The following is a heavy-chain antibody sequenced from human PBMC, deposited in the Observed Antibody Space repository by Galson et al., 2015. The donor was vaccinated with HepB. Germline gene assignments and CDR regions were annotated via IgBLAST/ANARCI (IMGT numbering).Heavy chain of an antibody. J-gene: IGHJ6*02. V-gene: IGHV3-21*01. CDR3: AKSYSSSRTYFGMDV. Sequence: ALRLSCAASGFTFSIYSMNWVRQAPGKGLECVSSISSSRSYIYYADSLKGRFTISRDNAKNSLYLQMNSLRAEDTAVYYCAKSYSSSRTYFGMDVWGHGTTVIVSS. D-gene: IGHD6-13*01. CDR2: ISSSRSYI. CDR1: GFTFSIYS.